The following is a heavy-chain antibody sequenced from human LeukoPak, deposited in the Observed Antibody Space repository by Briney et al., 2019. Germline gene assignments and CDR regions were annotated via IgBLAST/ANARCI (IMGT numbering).Heavy chain of an antibody. CDR3: AKRSKLSCSSTSCPLDY. V-gene: IGHV3-23*01. Sequence: ETLSLTCTVSGGSISSGGYYSSWVRQPPGKGLEWVSGISDSGDVTYYTDSVKGRFAVSRDNSKNTLYLQMSSLRAEDTAVYYCAKRSKLSCSSTSCPLDYWGQGTLVTVSS. J-gene: IGHJ4*02. CDR1: GGSISSGGYY. D-gene: IGHD2-2*01. CDR2: ISDSGDVT.